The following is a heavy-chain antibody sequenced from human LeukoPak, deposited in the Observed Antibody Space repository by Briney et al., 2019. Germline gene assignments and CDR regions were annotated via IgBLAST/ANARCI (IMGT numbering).Heavy chain of an antibody. V-gene: IGHV1-18*01. CDR2: ISGNNDNP. CDR1: GYTFSNFG. Sequence: ASVKVSCKASGYTFSNFGISWVRQAPGQGLERMGWISGNNDNPNYGQNFQGRFTVTTDSSTSTAYMELRNPRSDDTAVYYCARDGTSTDDYWGQGTLVTVSS. CDR3: ARDGTSTDDY. D-gene: IGHD2-2*01. J-gene: IGHJ4*02.